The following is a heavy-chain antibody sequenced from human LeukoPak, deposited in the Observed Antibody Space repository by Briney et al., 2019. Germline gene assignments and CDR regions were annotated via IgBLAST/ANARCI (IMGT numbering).Heavy chain of an antibody. D-gene: IGHD3-10*01. V-gene: IGHV1-18*01. CDR1: NYTFTSYG. Sequence: ASVKVSCKASNYTFTSYGISWVRQAPGQGLEWMAWINAYNGDTNYAQKFQGRVTLTADTSTSTAYMELRSLRSDDTAVYYCARGTYYYGSGSYVHPVPPGAFDLWGQGTMVTVSS. J-gene: IGHJ3*01. CDR3: ARGTYYYGSGSYVHPVPPGAFDL. CDR2: INAYNGDT.